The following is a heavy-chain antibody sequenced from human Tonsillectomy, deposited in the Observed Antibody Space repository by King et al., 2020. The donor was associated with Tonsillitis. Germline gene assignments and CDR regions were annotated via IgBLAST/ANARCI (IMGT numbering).Heavy chain of an antibody. J-gene: IGHJ4*02. CDR3: ARGRRGDSGGYYKNLYWNY. V-gene: IGHV4-59*01. D-gene: IGHD3-22*01. CDR2: IYYSGST. CDR1: RGSISSYY. Sequence: QLQESGPGLVKPSETLSLTCTVSRGSISSYYWSWIRQPPGKGLDWIGYIYYSGSTNYNPSLKSRVTISVDTSKNQFSLKLSSVTAADTAVYYCARGRRGDSGGYYKNLYWNYWGQGTLVTVSS.